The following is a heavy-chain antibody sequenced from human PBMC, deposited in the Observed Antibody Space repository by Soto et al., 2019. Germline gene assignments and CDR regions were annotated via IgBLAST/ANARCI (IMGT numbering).Heavy chain of an antibody. D-gene: IGHD6-6*01. CDR3: ARDKYSSSSELDY. CDR1: GGTFSSYT. CDR2: IIPILGIA. Sequence: SVKVSCKASGGTFSSYTISWVRQAPGQGLEWMGRIIPILGIANYAQKFQGRVTITADKSTSTAYMELSSLRSEDTAVYYCARDKYSSSSELDYWGQGTLVTVSS. J-gene: IGHJ4*02. V-gene: IGHV1-69*04.